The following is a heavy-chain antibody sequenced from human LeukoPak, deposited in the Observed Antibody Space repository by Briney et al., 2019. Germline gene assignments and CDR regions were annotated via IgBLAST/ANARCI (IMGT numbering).Heavy chain of an antibody. D-gene: IGHD3-16*01. CDR1: GGSVSSSFY. CDR2: IYYSET. J-gene: IGHJ4*02. Sequence: SETLSLTCNVSGGSVSSSFYWDWIRQPPGKGLEWIGSIYYSETYYNPSLKSRVTIFVDTPKNQFSLNLSSVTAADTAVYYCARQGSSYPYNFDYWGQGAQVTVSS. CDR3: ARQGSSYPYNFDY. V-gene: IGHV4-39*01.